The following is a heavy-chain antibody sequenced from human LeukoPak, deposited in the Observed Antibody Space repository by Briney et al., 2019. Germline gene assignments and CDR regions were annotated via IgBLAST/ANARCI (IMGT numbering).Heavy chain of an antibody. CDR3: ARAYCSGGSCYGNYYYYGMDV. V-gene: IGHV1-2*04. J-gene: IGHJ6*04. CDR1: GHTFTGYY. CDR2: INPNSGGT. D-gene: IGHD2-15*01. Sequence: ASVKVSCKASGHTFTGYYMHWVRQAPGQGLEWMGWINPNSGGTDYAQKFQGWVTMTRDTSISTAYIELSRLRSDDTAVYYCARAYCSGGSCYGNYYYYGMDVWGKGTTVTVSS.